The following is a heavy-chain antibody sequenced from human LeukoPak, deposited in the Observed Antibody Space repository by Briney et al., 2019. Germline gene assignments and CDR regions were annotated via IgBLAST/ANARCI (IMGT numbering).Heavy chain of an antibody. CDR3: AARHYYYDSSGYYSLRA. V-gene: IGHV3-23*01. CDR1: GFTFSSYA. Sequence: GGSLRLSCAASGFTFSSYAMSWVRQAPGKGLEGVSAISGRGGSTYYADSVKGRFTISKDNSKNTLYLQMNSLRAEDTAVYYCAARHYYYDSSGYYSLRAWGQGTLVTVSS. CDR2: ISGRGGST. J-gene: IGHJ5*02. D-gene: IGHD3-22*01.